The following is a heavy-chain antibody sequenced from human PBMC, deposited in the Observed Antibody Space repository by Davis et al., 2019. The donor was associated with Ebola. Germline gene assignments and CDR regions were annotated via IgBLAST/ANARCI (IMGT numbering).Heavy chain of an antibody. J-gene: IGHJ6*03. V-gene: IGHV1-3*01. CDR1: GYTFTSYA. CDR3: ARDGDCSSTSCIYYYYYYMDV. D-gene: IGHD2-2*01. CDR2: INAGNGNT. Sequence: ASVKVSCKASGYTFTSYAMHWVRQAPGQRLEWMGWINAGNGNTKYSQKFQGRVTITRDTSASTAYMELSSLRSEDTAVYYCARDGDCSSTSCIYYYYYYMDVWGKGTTVTVSS.